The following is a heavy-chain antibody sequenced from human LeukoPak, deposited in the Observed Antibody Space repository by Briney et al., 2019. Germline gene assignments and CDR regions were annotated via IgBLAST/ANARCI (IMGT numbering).Heavy chain of an antibody. CDR1: GYTFSGHF. J-gene: IGHJ4*02. D-gene: IGHD3-3*01. Sequence: ASVKVSCKASGYTFSGHFMHWVRQAPRQGLEWVGWINPNTGGTNYAQKFQGGVTMTRDTSISTVYMELRRLRSDDTAVYYCARDMYDFLSAAYYFDYWGQGTLVTVSS. CDR2: INPNTGGT. CDR3: ARDMYDFLSAAYYFDY. V-gene: IGHV1-2*02.